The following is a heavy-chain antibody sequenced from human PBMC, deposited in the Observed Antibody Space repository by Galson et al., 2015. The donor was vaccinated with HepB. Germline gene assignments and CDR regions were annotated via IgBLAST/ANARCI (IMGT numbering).Heavy chain of an antibody. Sequence: SVKVSCKASGYTFTGYYMHWVRQAPGQGLEWMGWINPSSGGTNYAQKFQGRVTMTRNTSISTAYMELSRLRSDDTAVYYCARDLDVVVVVAATRRSYGMDVWGQGTTVTVSS. CDR3: ARDLDVVVVVAATRRSYGMDV. V-gene: IGHV1-2*02. CDR1: GYTFTGYY. CDR2: INPSSGGT. D-gene: IGHD2-15*01. J-gene: IGHJ6*02.